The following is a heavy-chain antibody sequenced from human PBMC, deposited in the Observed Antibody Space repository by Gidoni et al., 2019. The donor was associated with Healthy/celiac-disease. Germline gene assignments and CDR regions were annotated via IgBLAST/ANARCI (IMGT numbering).Heavy chain of an antibody. V-gene: IGHV3-21*01. J-gene: IGHJ4*02. D-gene: IGHD1-26*01. CDR2: ISSSSSYI. Sequence: EVQLVESGGGLVKPGGSLSLSCAASGFTFSSYSMNCVRQAPGKGLEWVSSISSSSSYIYDADSVKGRFTISRDNAKNSLYLKMNSLRAEDTAVYYCARVGSAFSLDYWGQGTLVTVSS. CDR3: ARVGSAFSLDY. CDR1: GFTFSSYS.